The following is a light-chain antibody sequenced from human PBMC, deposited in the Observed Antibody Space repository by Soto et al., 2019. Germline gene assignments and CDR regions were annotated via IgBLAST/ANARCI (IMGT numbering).Light chain of an antibody. CDR2: EAS. V-gene: IGLV2-23*01. CDR3: CSYAGSSTYV. J-gene: IGLJ1*01. Sequence: QSALTQPASVSGSPGQSITISRTGTSSDVGSYNFVSWYQQHPGKAPKLMIYEASKRPSGVSNRFSGSKSGNTASLTISGLQPEDEADYYCCSYAGSSTYVFGAGTKLTVL. CDR1: SSDVGSYNF.